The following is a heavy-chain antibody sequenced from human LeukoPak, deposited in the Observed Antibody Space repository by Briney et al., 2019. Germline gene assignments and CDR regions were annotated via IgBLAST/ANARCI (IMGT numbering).Heavy chain of an antibody. CDR3: ASRRARGWPFES. CDR2: LDGSGGYT. V-gene: IGHV3-23*01. CDR1: GFTFSSFG. Sequence: PGGSLRLSCAASGFTFSSFGMSWVRQAPGQGLEWVSSLDGSGGYTYHADSVKGRFTISRDNSKKTLYLQMNSRRAEDTATYYCASRRARGWPFESWGQGTLVTVSS. D-gene: IGHD6-19*01. J-gene: IGHJ4*02.